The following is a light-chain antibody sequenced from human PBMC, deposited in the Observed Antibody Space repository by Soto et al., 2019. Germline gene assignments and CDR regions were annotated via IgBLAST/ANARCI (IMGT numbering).Light chain of an antibody. CDR1: SSDIGADNY. J-gene: IGLJ3*02. Sequence: QSFLTQPPSASGSPGQSVTISCTGTSSDIGADNYVSWYQQYPGKAPKLLIYEVHKRPSGVPDRFSGSKSGNAASLTVSGLQAEDEADYYCCSYANYNTLFGGGTKLTVL. CDR3: CSYANYNTL. CDR2: EVH. V-gene: IGLV2-8*01.